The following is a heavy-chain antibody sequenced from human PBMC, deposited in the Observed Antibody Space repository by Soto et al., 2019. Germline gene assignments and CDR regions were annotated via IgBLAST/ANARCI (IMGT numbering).Heavy chain of an antibody. D-gene: IGHD1-1*01. CDR1: GFTFSSYA. J-gene: IGHJ4*02. V-gene: IGHV3-23*01. CDR2: ISGSGGST. CDR3: ARDVEPNRYLYYFDY. Sequence: EVQLLESGGGLVQPGGSLRLSCAASGFTFSSYAMSWVRQAPGKGLEWVSAISGSGGSTYYADSVKGRFTISRDNSKNTLYLQMNSLRAEDTAVYYCARDVEPNRYLYYFDYWGQGTLVTVSS.